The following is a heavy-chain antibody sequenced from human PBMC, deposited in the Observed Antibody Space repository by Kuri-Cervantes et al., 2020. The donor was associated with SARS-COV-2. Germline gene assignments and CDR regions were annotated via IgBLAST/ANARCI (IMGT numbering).Heavy chain of an antibody. Sequence: GSLRLSCTVSGGSISSYYWSWIRQPPGKGLEWIGYIYYSGSTNYNPSLKSRVTISVDTSKNQLSLKLSSVTAADTAVYYCARGSSPTALIDYWGQGTLVTVSS. CDR3: ARGSSPTALIDY. D-gene: IGHD6-13*01. J-gene: IGHJ4*02. CDR1: GGSISSYY. V-gene: IGHV4-59*12. CDR2: IYYSGST.